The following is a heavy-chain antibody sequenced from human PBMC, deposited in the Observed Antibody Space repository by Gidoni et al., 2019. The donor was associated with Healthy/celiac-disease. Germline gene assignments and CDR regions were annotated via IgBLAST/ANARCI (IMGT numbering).Heavy chain of an antibody. Sequence: EVQLVESGGGLVQPGRSLRLSCAASGFTFDDYAMHWVRQAPGKGLEWVSGISWNSGSIGYADSVKGRFTISRDNAKNSLYLQMNSLRAEDTALYYCAKAQDYGGNSEVDYWGQGTLVTVSS. D-gene: IGHD4-17*01. CDR2: ISWNSGSI. CDR3: AKAQDYGGNSEVDY. CDR1: GFTFDDYA. J-gene: IGHJ4*02. V-gene: IGHV3-9*01.